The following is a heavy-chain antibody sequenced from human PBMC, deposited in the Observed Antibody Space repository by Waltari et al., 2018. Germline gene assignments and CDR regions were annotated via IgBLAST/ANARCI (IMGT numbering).Heavy chain of an antibody. J-gene: IGHJ4*02. CDR3: AKDLYYYDSSGYYAFDY. CDR1: GGTFSSYA. V-gene: IGHV1-69*01. Sequence: QVQLVQSGAEVKKPGSSVKVSCKASGGTFSSYAISWVRQAPGQGLEWMGGIIPIFGTANYAQKFQGRVTITADESTSTAYMELNSLRAEDTAVYYCAKDLYYYDSSGYYAFDYWGQGTLVIVSS. D-gene: IGHD3-22*01. CDR2: IIPIFGTA.